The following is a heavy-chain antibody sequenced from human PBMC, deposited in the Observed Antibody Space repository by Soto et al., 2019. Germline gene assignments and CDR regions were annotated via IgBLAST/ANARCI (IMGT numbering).Heavy chain of an antibody. V-gene: IGHV3-30-3*01. D-gene: IGHD4-17*01. Sequence: QVQLVESGGGVVQPGRSLRLSCAASGFTFSSYAMHWVRQAPGKGLEWVAVISYDGSNKYYADSVKGRFTISRDNSKNSLYLQMNSLRAEDTAVYYCARVPYPGGVTTWFYFDYWGRGTLVTVSS. CDR1: GFTFSSYA. CDR2: ISYDGSNK. J-gene: IGHJ4*02. CDR3: ARVPYPGGVTTWFYFDY.